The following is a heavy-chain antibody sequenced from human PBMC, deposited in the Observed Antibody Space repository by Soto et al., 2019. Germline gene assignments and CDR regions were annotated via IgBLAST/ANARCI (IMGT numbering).Heavy chain of an antibody. CDR2: IIPIFGTA. Sequence: QVQLVQSGAEVKKPGSSVKVSCKASGGTFSSYAISWVRQAPGQGLEWMGGIIPIFGTANSAQKFQGSVTIXXDXSTXSAYMELSSLRSEDTAVYYCARDRKWQWLVYGMDVWGQGTTVTVSS. CDR1: GGTFSSYA. J-gene: IGHJ6*02. D-gene: IGHD6-19*01. CDR3: ARDRKWQWLVYGMDV. V-gene: IGHV1-69*12.